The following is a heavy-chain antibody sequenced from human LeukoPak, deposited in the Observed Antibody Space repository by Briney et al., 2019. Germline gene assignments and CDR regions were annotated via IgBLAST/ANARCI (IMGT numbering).Heavy chain of an antibody. V-gene: IGHV4-30-4*08. CDR3: ARGGSEVAGAFDI. D-gene: IGHD6-19*01. CDR2: IYYSGST. CDR1: GGSISSGDYY. J-gene: IGHJ3*02. Sequence: PSQTLSLTCAVSGGSISSGDYYWSWIRQPPGKGLEWIGYIYYSGSTYYNPSLKSRVTISVDTSKKRFSLRLSSVTAADTAVYYCARGGSEVAGAFDIWGQGTMVTVSS.